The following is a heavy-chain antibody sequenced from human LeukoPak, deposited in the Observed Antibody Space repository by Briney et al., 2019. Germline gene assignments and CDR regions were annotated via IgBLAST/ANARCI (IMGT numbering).Heavy chain of an antibody. V-gene: IGHV3-23*01. CDR3: ARSGLSRFGF. CDR1: GFIFSNYA. CDR2: FSGSGGST. Sequence: GGTLRLSCAASGFIFSNYAMSWVRQAPGKGLQWVSAFSGSGGSTYYADSVKGRFTISRDNSRNTLYLQMNSLRAEDTAVYYCARSGLSRFGFWGQGTLVTVSS. J-gene: IGHJ4*02. D-gene: IGHD2/OR15-2a*01.